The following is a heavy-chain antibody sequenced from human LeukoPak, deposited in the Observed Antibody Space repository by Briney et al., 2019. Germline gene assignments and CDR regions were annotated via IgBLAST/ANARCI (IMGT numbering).Heavy chain of an antibody. V-gene: IGHV1-69*05. Sequence: SVKVSCKVSGGTFSSYAISCVRQAPGPGLEWMGGIVPIFATANSAQKFQGRVTITTDESTSTAYMELSSLRSEDTAVYYCARESDYGGNSWGQGTLVTVSS. CDR2: IVPIFATA. J-gene: IGHJ4*02. CDR1: GGTFSSYA. D-gene: IGHD4-23*01. CDR3: ARESDYGGNS.